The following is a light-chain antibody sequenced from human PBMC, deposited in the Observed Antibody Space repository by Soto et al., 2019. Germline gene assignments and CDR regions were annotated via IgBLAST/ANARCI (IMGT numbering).Light chain of an antibody. V-gene: IGLV2-14*01. CDR3: SSYTSSTPLAAYV. CDR1: SGDVGGYNY. Sequence: QSVLTQPASVSGSPGQSITISCTGTSGDVGGYNYVSWYQQHPGKAPKLMIYDVSNRPSGVSNRFSGSKSGNTASLTISGLQAEHKADYYCSSYTSSTPLAAYVFGTGTKVTVL. CDR2: DVS. J-gene: IGLJ1*01.